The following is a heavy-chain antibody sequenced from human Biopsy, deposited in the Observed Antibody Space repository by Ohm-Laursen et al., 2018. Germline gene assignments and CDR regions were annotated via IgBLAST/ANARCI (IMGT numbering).Heavy chain of an antibody. CDR3: AREGDDSSGYTPHYFDY. Sequence: SLRLSCAASGFTLSSYGMHWVRQAPGKGLEWVAVIWYDGSNKYYADSVKGRFTISRDDPKNTLYLQMNSLRAEDTAVYYCAREGDDSSGYTPHYFDYWGQGTLVTVSS. J-gene: IGHJ4*02. D-gene: IGHD3-22*01. CDR1: GFTLSSYG. V-gene: IGHV3-33*01. CDR2: IWYDGSNK.